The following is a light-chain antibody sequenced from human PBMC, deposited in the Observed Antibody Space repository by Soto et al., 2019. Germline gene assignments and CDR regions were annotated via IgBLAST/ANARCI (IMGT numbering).Light chain of an antibody. Sequence: DIQMNQSPSSLSASVGDRVTITCRASQSISNYLNWYQQKPGKAPKLLIYAASSMQSGVPSRFSGSGSETDFPLTISSLQADDSATYYCQQSFSPLWTFGQGTKVEV. CDR3: QQSFSPLWT. J-gene: IGKJ1*01. CDR1: QSISNY. V-gene: IGKV1-39*01. CDR2: AAS.